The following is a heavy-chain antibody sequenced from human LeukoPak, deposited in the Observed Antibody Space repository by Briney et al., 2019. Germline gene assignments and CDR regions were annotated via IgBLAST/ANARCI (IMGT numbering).Heavy chain of an antibody. V-gene: IGHV3-23*01. Sequence: GGSLRLSCAASGFTFSSYAMSWVRQAPGKGLEWVSAISGSGGSTYYADSVKGRFTISRDNSKNTLYLQMNSLRGDDTAVYYCTKGHYDSWSGFYGIWYWGQGTLVTVSS. CDR2: ISGSGGST. CDR3: TKGHYDSWSGFYGIWY. J-gene: IGHJ4*02. D-gene: IGHD3-3*01. CDR1: GFTFSSYA.